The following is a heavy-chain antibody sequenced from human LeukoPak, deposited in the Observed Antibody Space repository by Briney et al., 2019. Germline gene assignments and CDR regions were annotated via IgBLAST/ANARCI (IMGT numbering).Heavy chain of an antibody. D-gene: IGHD5-18*01. V-gene: IGHV3-30*02. J-gene: IGHJ4*02. Sequence: GGSLRLSCTTSGFTFRSYGMHWVRQAPGKGLEWVTFIRNDGSEKYHADSVKGRFTISRDNSKNTLYLQMNSLRAEDTAVYFCAKAYRGYIYDPFDYWGQGTLVTVSS. CDR1: GFTFRSYG. CDR3: AKAYRGYIYDPFDY. CDR2: IRNDGSEK.